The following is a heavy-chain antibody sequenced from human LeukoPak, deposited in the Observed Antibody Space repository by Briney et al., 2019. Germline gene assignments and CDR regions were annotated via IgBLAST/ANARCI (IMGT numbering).Heavy chain of an antibody. J-gene: IGHJ4*02. D-gene: IGHD2-21*02. Sequence: PGRSLRLSCAASGFTFSSYAMHWVRQAPGKGLEWVAVISYDGSNKYYADSVKGRFTISRDNSKNTLYLQMNSLRAEDTAVYYCARAYCGGDCYLDYWGQGTLVTVSS. CDR3: ARAYCGGDCYLDY. CDR2: ISYDGSNK. V-gene: IGHV3-30*04. CDR1: GFTFSSYA.